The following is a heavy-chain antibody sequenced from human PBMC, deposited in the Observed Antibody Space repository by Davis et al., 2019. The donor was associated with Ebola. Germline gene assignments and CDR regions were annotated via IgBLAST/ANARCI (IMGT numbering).Heavy chain of an antibody. Sequence: SETLSLTCSVSGGSISSNNYYWGWIRQPPGKGLEWIGSIYYRGTTYYTPSLKSRVTISVDTSKNQFSLKLSSVTAADTAVYYCARTKRAPPLVGWFDPWGQGTLVTVSS. D-gene: IGHD3-16*02. V-gene: IGHV4-39*07. CDR3: ARTKRAPPLVGWFDP. CDR2: IYYRGTT. J-gene: IGHJ5*02. CDR1: GGSISSNNYY.